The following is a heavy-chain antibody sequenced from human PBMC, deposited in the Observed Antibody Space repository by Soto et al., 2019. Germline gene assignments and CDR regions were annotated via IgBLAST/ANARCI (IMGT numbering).Heavy chain of an antibody. V-gene: IGHV3-33*01. J-gene: IGHJ4*02. CDR3: ATDLAHAEAGTNY. D-gene: IGHD6-19*01. CDR1: GFTFSSYG. CDR2: IWYDGSNK. Sequence: GGSLRLSCAASGFTFSSYGMHWVRQAPGKGLEWVAVIWYDGSNKYYADSVKGRFTISRDNSKNTLYLQMNSLRAEDTAVYYSATDLAHAEAGTNYWRQGTLVTVSS.